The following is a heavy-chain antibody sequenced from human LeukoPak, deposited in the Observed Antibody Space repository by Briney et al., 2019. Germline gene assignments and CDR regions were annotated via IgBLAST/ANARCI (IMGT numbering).Heavy chain of an antibody. CDR2: VTSSGSIT. CDR1: GFTFSSYA. Sequence: GGSLRLSCAASGFTFSSYAMTWVRQAPGKGLEWVSTVTSSGSITYYADSVKGRFTNSRDNSKNTLYLQMNSLGAEDTAVYYCAKTMGAIDHDYWGQGTLVTVSS. D-gene: IGHD1-26*01. CDR3: AKTMGAIDHDY. V-gene: IGHV3-23*05. J-gene: IGHJ4*02.